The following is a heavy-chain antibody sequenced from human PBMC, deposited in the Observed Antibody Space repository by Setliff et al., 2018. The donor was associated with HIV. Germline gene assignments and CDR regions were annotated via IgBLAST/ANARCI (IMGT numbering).Heavy chain of an antibody. CDR2: MHPNSGAT. CDR3: ATSTSRFFWNGFYQGGFGSRNSHSFEN. Sequence: GASVKVSCKASGYTFSGHYMHWVRQAPGQGLQWMGWMHPNSGATKYAQKFRDRVTLTGDTSISTASMELSSLKADDTAMYYCATSTSRFFWNGFYQGGFGSRNSHSFENWGQGTLVTVSS. D-gene: IGHD3-3*01. V-gene: IGHV1-2*02. CDR1: GYTFSGHY. J-gene: IGHJ4*02.